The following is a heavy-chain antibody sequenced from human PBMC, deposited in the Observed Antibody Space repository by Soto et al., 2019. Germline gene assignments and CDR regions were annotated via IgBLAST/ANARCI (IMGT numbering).Heavy chain of an antibody. D-gene: IGHD6-13*01. V-gene: IGHV3-13*01. CDR3: ARGDSSSWGYYYYGMDV. CDR1: GFTFSSYD. Sequence: GGSLRLSCAASGFTFSSYDMHWVRQATGKGLEWVSAIGTAGDTYYPGSVKGRFTISRENAKNSLYLQMNSLRAGDTAVYYCARGDSSSWGYYYYGMDVWGQGTTVTVSS. CDR2: IGTAGDT. J-gene: IGHJ6*02.